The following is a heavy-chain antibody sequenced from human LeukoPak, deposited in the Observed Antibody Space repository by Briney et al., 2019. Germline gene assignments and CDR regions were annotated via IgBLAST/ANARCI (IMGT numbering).Heavy chain of an antibody. J-gene: IGHJ4*02. CDR3: ATNRGGYCSGGSCYVESDY. Sequence: PGGSLRLSCAASGFTFSSYAMSWVRQAPGKGLEWVSAICGSGGSTYYADSVKGRFTISRDNSKNTLYLQMNSLRAEDTAVYYCATNRGGYCSGGSCYVESDYWGQGTLVTVSS. CDR1: GFTFSSYA. D-gene: IGHD2-15*01. CDR2: ICGSGGST. V-gene: IGHV3-23*01.